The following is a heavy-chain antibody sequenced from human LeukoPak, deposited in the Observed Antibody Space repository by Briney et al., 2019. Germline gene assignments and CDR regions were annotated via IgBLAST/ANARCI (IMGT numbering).Heavy chain of an antibody. D-gene: IGHD6-13*01. CDR3: ASPYSSSWYRDY. J-gene: IGHJ4*02. CDR1: GFTFDDYG. CDR2: INWNGGST. V-gene: IGHV3-20*01. Sequence: GGSLRLSCAASGFTFDDYGMSWVRQAPGKGLEWVSGINWNGGSTGYADSVKGRFTISRDNAKNSLYLQMNSLRAEDTALYHCASPYSSSWYRDYWGQGTLVTVSS.